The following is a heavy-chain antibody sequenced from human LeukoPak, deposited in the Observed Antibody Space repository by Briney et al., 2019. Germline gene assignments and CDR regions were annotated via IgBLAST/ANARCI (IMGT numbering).Heavy chain of an antibody. CDR1: GFTFSSYA. CDR2: ISYDGSNK. J-gene: IGHJ4*02. CDR3: AREGIAAAGFDY. V-gene: IGHV3-30-3*01. D-gene: IGHD6-13*01. Sequence: GGSLTLSCAASGFTFSSYAMHWVGQAPGKGLEWVAVISYDGSNKYYADSVKGRFTISRDNSKNTLYLQMNSLRAEDTAVYYCAREGIAAAGFDYWGQGTLVTVSS.